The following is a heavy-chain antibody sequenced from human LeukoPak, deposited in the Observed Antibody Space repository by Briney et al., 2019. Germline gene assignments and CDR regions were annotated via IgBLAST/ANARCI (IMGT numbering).Heavy chain of an antibody. J-gene: IGHJ4*02. Sequence: ASVRVSCKASGYTFTSYGISWVRQAPGQGLEWMGWISAYNGNTNYAQKLQGRVNMTTDTCTRTAYMELRSLSSDDTAVYYCARGRVYSRGFDYWGQGTLVTVSS. CDR1: GYTFTSYG. CDR3: ARGRVYSRGFDY. V-gene: IGHV1-18*04. CDR2: ISAYNGNT. D-gene: IGHD6-13*01.